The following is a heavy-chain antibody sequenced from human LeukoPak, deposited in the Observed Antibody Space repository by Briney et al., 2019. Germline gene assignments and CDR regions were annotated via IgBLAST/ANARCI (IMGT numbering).Heavy chain of an antibody. J-gene: IGHJ5*02. CDR2: IVSDGYKA. CDR1: GFTLSRYA. CDR3: AKEIVLLCGDP. Sequence: GGSLRLFCAACGFTLSRYAMSWLPEAPGEGLVWVTNIVSDGYKAYYADSVKGRFAISRDNSQNTVHLQMNSLRAEDTATYYCAKEIVLLCGDPWGQGALVTVSS. V-gene: IGHV3-23*01. D-gene: IGHD2-15*01.